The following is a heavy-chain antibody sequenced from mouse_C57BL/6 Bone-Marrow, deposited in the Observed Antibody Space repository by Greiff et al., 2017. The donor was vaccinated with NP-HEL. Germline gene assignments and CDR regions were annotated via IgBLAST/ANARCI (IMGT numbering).Heavy chain of an antibody. V-gene: IGHV1-64*01. Sequence: VQLQQPGAELVKPGASVKLSCKASGYTFTSYWMHWVKQRPGQGLEWIGMIHPNSGSTNYNEKFKSKATLTVNKSSSTAYMQLSSLTSEDSAVYYCARSTHYSARDYWGQGTTLTVSS. D-gene: IGHD1-2*01. CDR3: ARSTHYSARDY. CDR2: IHPNSGST. J-gene: IGHJ2*01. CDR1: GYTFTSYW.